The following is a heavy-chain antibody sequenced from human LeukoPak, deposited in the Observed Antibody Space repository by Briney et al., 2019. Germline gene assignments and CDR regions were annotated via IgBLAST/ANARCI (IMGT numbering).Heavy chain of an antibody. D-gene: IGHD2-15*01. Sequence: SETLSLTCAVYGGSFSGYYWSWIRQPPGKGLEWIGEINHSGSTNYNPSHKRRVTISVDTSKNQFSLKLSSVTAADTAWYYCARGTGYGVLHYYYHYMDVLGKGTTVTVSS. CDR2: INHSGST. CDR3: ARGTGYGVLHYYYHYMDV. J-gene: IGHJ6*03. V-gene: IGHV4-34*01. CDR1: GGSFSGYY.